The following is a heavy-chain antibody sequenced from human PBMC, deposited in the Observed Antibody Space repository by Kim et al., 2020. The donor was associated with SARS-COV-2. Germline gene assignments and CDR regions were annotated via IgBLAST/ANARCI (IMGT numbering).Heavy chain of an antibody. J-gene: IGHJ5*02. V-gene: IGHV3-23*01. Sequence: GGSLRLSCAASGFTFSSYAMSWVRQAPGKGLEWVSAISGSGGSTYYADSVKGRFTISRDNSKNTLYLQMNSLRAEDTAVYYCAGPLVYYDILTGFRKIHNWFDPWGQGTLVTVSS. CDR2: ISGSGGST. D-gene: IGHD3-9*01. CDR1: GFTFSSYA. CDR3: AGPLVYYDILTGFRKIHNWFDP.